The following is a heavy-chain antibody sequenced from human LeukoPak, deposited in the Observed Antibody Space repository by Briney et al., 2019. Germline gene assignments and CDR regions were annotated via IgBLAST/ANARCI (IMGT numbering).Heavy chain of an antibody. CDR2: ISAYNGNT. D-gene: IGHD2-2*01. V-gene: IGHV1-18*01. Sequence: GASVKVSCKASGGTFSSYAISWVRQAPGQGLEWMGWISAYNGNTNYAQKLQGRVTMTTDTSTSTAYMELRSLRSDDTAVYYCARGRGYQLTSPVDYWGQGTLVTVSS. J-gene: IGHJ4*02. CDR1: GGTFSSYA. CDR3: ARGRGYQLTSPVDY.